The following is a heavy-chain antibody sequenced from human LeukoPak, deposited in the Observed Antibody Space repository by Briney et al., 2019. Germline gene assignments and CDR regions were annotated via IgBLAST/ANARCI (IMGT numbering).Heavy chain of an antibody. V-gene: IGHV1-8*03. D-gene: IGHD3-22*01. CDR2: MNPNSGNT. CDR3: ARGLKRNYYDSSGVIDY. CDR1: GYSFTNYG. J-gene: IGHJ4*02. Sequence: GASVKVSCKASGYSFTNYGITWVRQATGQGLEWMGWMNPNSGNTGYAQKFQGRVTITRNTSISTAYMELSSLRSEDTAVYYCARGLKRNYYDSSGVIDYWGQGTLVTVSS.